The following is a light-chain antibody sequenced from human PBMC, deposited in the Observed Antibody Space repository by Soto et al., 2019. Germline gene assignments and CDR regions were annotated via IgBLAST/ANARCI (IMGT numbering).Light chain of an antibody. CDR3: QQYGSSPLT. CDR1: QTVGTY. CDR2: HAS. Sequence: EIVLTQSPATLVFCPVDTAALSCRASQTVGTYLAWYQQKPGQAPRLLIYHASTRATGIPDRFSGSGSGTDFTLTISRLEPEDFAMYYCQQYGSSPLTFGGGTKVDIK. J-gene: IGKJ4*01. V-gene: IGKV3-20*01.